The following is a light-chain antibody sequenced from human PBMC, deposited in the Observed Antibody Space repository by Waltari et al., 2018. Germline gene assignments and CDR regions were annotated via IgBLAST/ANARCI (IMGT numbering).Light chain of an antibody. CDR1: QSVSSN. V-gene: IGKV3D-15*01. CDR2: GAS. J-gene: IGKJ2*01. CDR3: QQYNSWPQT. Sequence: EIVMTQSPATLSVSPGERATLSCRASQSVSSNLAWYQQKPGQAPRLLIYGASIRATGIPARFSGSGSGTGFSLTISSLQSEDFAVYYCQQYNSWPQTFGQGTKLEIK.